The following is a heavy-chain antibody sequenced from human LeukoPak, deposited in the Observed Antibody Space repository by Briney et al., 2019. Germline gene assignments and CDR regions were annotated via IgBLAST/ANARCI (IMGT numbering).Heavy chain of an antibody. Sequence: ASVKVSCKASGYTFTSYYIHWVRQAPGQGPEWMGIIYPSGGSTTYAQKFQGRVTMTRDMSTSTVYMELNSLRSEDTAEYYCARGGHGYYMDVWGEGTTVTVSS. CDR1: GYTFTSYY. V-gene: IGHV1-46*01. J-gene: IGHJ6*03. D-gene: IGHD2-15*01. CDR3: ARGGHGYYMDV. CDR2: IYPSGGST.